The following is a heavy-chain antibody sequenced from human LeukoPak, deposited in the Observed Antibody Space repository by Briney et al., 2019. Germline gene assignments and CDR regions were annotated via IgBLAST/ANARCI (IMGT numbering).Heavy chain of an antibody. Sequence: ASVKVSFKASGYTFTSSGFSWVRQPPAQGLEWMGCISTYNDNTNYAQNLQGRVTLTTDTSTSKAYMELRNLRSDDTAVYYCARDADSSSPDYFDYWGQGTLVTVSS. V-gene: IGHV1-18*01. CDR3: ARDADSSSPDYFDY. J-gene: IGHJ4*02. CDR2: ISTYNDNT. D-gene: IGHD6-6*01. CDR1: GYTFTSSG.